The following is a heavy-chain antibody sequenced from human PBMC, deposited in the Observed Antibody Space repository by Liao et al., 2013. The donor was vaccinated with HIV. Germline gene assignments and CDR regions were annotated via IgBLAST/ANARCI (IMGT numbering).Heavy chain of an antibody. CDR3: ARGGRRDYYSRSDYYYYMDV. J-gene: IGHJ6*03. V-gene: IGHV4-34*02. Sequence: QEQLQQWGAGLVKPSETLSLTCAVSGGSFSGYYWSWIRQPPGKSMEWIGEVSQGGGATYNPSLNSRVTISVDTSKNQFSLKLSSVTAADTAVYFCARGGRRDYYSRSDYYYYMDVWGKGTTVTVSS. D-gene: IGHD4-17*01. CDR1: GGSFSGYY. CDR2: VSQGGGA.